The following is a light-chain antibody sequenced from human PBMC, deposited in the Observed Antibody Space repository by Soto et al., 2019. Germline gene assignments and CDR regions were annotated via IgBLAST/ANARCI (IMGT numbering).Light chain of an antibody. CDR3: AAWDDGLSGYV. CDR2: SNN. Sequence: QSVLTQSSSVSAAPGQRVTISCSGSDSNIGKNSVYWYQQFPGTAPKLLIYSNNKRPSGVPDRFSASKSGTSASLAISGLRSEDEADYYCAAWDDGLSGYVFGTGTKVTVL. V-gene: IGLV1-47*02. CDR1: DSNIGKNS. J-gene: IGLJ1*01.